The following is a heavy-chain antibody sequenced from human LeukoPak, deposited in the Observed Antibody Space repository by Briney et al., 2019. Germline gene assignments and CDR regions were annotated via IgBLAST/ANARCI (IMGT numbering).Heavy chain of an antibody. CDR1: GFSLDTSGEG. CDR2: TYWGDDK. Sequence: ESGPTLVNPTETLTLTCTFSGFSLDTSGEGVGWIRQAPGKPLEWLALTYWGDDKRYSPSLNNRLTLTKDTSRNQVVLTMTNMDPMDTATYYCAHLSSSVTTGWFDPWSQGVLDTVSS. J-gene: IGHJ5*02. CDR3: AHLSSSVTTGWFDP. D-gene: IGHD4-17*01. V-gene: IGHV2-5*02.